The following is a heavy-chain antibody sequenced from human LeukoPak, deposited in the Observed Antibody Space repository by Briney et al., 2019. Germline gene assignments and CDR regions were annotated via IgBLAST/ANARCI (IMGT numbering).Heavy chain of an antibody. Sequence: ASVKVSCKASGGTFSSYAISWVRQAPGQGLEWMGGIIPIFGTANYAQKFQGRVTITADESTSTAYMELSSLRSEDTAVYYCARSSTSAAINAFDIWGQGTMVTVSS. CDR2: IIPIFGTA. J-gene: IGHJ3*02. D-gene: IGHD2-2*02. CDR1: GGTFSSYA. V-gene: IGHV1-69*13. CDR3: ARSSTSAAINAFDI.